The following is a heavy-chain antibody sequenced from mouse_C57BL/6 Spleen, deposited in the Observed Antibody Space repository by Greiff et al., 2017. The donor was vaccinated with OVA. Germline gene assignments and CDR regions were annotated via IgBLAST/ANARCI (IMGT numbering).Heavy chain of an antibody. Sequence: VNLVESGPGLVAPSQSLSITCTVSGFSLTSYAISWVRQPPGKGLEWLGVIWTGGGTNYNSALKSRLSISKDNSESQVFLKMNSLQTDDTARYYCARYYGSSYGYFDVWGTGTTVTVSS. CDR1: GFSLTSYA. CDR2: IWTGGGT. J-gene: IGHJ1*03. D-gene: IGHD1-1*01. V-gene: IGHV2-9-1*01. CDR3: ARYYGSSYGYFDV.